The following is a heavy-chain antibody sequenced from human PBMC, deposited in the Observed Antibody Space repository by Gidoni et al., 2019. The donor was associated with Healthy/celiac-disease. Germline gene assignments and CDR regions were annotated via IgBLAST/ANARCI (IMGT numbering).Heavy chain of an antibody. CDR2: IYPGDSDT. CDR3: ATDAYDYGSGSYYVDDAFDI. D-gene: IGHD3-10*01. V-gene: IGHV5-51*01. J-gene: IGHJ3*02. CDR1: GSSVTIYW. Sequence: EVQLVQSGAEVNKPRESLTLSRKGSGSSVTIYWIGWVRQMPGKGLEWMGIIYPGDSDTRYSPSFQGQVTISADKSISTAYLQWSSLKASDTAMYYCATDAYDYGSGSYYVDDAFDIWGQGTMVTVSS.